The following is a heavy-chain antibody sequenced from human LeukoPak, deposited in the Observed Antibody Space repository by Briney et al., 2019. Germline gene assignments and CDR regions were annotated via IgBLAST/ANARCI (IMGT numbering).Heavy chain of an antibody. CDR1: GFTFSDYY. CDR2: ISSSGSTI. CDR3: ARDHRDYYDSSGYYYPLDY. V-gene: IGHV3-11*01. J-gene: IGHJ4*02. D-gene: IGHD3-22*01. Sequence: GGSLRLSCAASGFTFSDYYMSWIRRAPGKGLEWVSYISSSGSTIYYADSVKGRFTISRDNAKNSLYLQMNSLRAEDTAVYYCARDHRDYYDSSGYYYPLDYWGQGTLVTVSS.